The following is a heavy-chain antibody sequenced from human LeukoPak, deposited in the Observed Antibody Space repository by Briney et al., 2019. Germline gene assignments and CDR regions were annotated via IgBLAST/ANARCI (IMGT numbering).Heavy chain of an antibody. V-gene: IGHV4-31*03. CDR1: GGSISSGGYY. CDR2: IYYSGST. J-gene: IGHJ5*02. Sequence: SQTLSLTCTVSGGSISSGGYYWSWIRQHPGKGLEWIGYIYYSGSTYYNPSLKSRVTISVDTSKNQFCLKLSSVTAADTAVYYCARDGSPYYGSGSYYKKGSWFDPWGQGTLVTVSS. CDR3: ARDGSPYYGSGSYYKKGSWFDP. D-gene: IGHD3-10*01.